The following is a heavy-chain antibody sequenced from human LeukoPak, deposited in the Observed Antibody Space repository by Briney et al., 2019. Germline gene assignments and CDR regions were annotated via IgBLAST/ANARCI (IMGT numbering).Heavy chain of an antibody. CDR3: ARENVRWLQHDAFDI. V-gene: IGHV4-61*02. J-gene: IGHJ3*02. D-gene: IGHD5-24*01. CDR2: IYTSGST. Sequence: SETLSLTCTVSGGSISSGSYYWSWIRQPAGKGLEWIGRIYTSGSTNYNPSLKSRVTVSVDTSKNQFSLKLSSVTAADTAVYYCARENVRWLQHDAFDIWGQGTIVTVSS. CDR1: GGSISSGSYY.